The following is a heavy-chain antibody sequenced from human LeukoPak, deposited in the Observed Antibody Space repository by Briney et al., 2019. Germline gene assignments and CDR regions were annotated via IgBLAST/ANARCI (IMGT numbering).Heavy chain of an antibody. J-gene: IGHJ5*02. CDR2: ITISGHTK. CDR3: ARGDPHADL. CDR1: GFDLSTYE. D-gene: IGHD5-24*01. V-gene: IGHV3-48*03. Sequence: GGSLRLSCAASGFDLSTYEMNWVRQAPGKGLEWIADITISGHTKNYADSVKGRFSISRDNARTLLYLQMHSLRVEDTGVYYCARGDPHADLWGQGTLVTVSS.